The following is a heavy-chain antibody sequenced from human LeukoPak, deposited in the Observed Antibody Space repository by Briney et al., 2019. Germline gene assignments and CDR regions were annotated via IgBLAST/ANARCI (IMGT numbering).Heavy chain of an antibody. V-gene: IGHV3-7*01. CDR1: GFTFNSYW. Sequence: QAGGSLRLSCAASGFTFNSYWMTWVRQASGKGLEWVASINQDGSQKYYVESLKGRFTISRDNAKNSLYLQMNSLRAEDTAVYYCARAPLRSPLDYWGQGTLVTVSS. CDR3: ARAPLRSPLDY. CDR2: INQDGSQK. J-gene: IGHJ4*02. D-gene: IGHD2-8*01.